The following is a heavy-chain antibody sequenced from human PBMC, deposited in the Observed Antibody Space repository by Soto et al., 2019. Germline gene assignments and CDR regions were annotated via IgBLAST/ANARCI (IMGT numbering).Heavy chain of an antibody. D-gene: IGHD3-3*01. V-gene: IGHV5-10-1*01. CDR3: ARSSYYDCWSGYYTGMWLAPSYYGMDV. Sequence: ESLKISCKGSGYSFTSYWISWVRQMPGKGLEWMGRIDPSDSYTNYSPSFQGHVTISADKSISTAYLQWSSLKASDNAMYYCARSSYYDCWSGYYTGMWLAPSYYGMDVWGQGTTVTVSS. CDR2: IDPSDSYT. J-gene: IGHJ6*02. CDR1: GYSFTSYW.